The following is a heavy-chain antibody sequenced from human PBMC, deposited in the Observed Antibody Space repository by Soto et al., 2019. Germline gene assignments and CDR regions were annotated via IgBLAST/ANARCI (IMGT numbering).Heavy chain of an antibody. CDR1: GFTFSSYA. CDR3: AKAVPRQWLDLDAFDT. D-gene: IGHD6-19*01. CDR2: ISGSGGST. J-gene: IGHJ3*02. Sequence: PGGSLRLSCAASGFTFSSYAITWVRQAPGKGLEWVSTISGSGGSTYYADSVKGRFTISRDNSKNTLYLQMNSLRAEDTAIYYCAKAVPRQWLDLDAFDTWGQGTMVTVSS. V-gene: IGHV3-23*01.